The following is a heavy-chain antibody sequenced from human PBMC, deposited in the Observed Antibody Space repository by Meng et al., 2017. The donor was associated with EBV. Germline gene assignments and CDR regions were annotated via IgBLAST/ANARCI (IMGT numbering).Heavy chain of an antibody. CDR3: ARSGATIFGVVIPTYYFDY. J-gene: IGHJ4*02. Sequence: AQAWAQVKKAGASVKRSCNDSGYTLTSPGMHWARQAPGQRLEWMGWINAGNGNTKYSQKFQGRVTITRDTSASTAYMELSSLRSEDTAVYYCARSGATIFGVVIPTYYFDYWGQGTLVTVFS. CDR2: INAGNGNT. CDR1: GYTLTSPG. V-gene: IGHV1-3*01. D-gene: IGHD3-3*01.